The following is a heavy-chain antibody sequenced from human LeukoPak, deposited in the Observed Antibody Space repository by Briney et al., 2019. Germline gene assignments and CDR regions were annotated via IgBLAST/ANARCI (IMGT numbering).Heavy chain of an antibody. D-gene: IGHD2-21*02. CDR2: VFRTGNA. Sequence: PSETLSLTCTVSGFSINTVYYWSWIRQPPGMAPEWIGSVFRTGNAYYNSSLKSRVTISVDASKNQFSLTLHSMTAADTAVYHCARARLPHGVTIHYWGQGILVAVSS. V-gene: IGHV4-38-2*02. CDR1: GFSINTVYY. CDR3: ARARLPHGVTIHY. J-gene: IGHJ4*02.